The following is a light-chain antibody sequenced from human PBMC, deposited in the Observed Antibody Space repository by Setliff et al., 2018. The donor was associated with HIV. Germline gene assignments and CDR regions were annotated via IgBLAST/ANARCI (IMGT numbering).Light chain of an antibody. V-gene: IGLV1-44*01. CDR3: AAWDDSLNGVL. Sequence: QSVLTQPPSASGTPGQRVTISCSGSSSNIGSNSVNWYQQLPGAAPKVLIHSNNQRPSGVPDRFSGSKSGTSASLAISGLQSEDEADYYCAAWDDSLNGVLFGGGT. CDR2: SNN. CDR1: SSNIGSNS. J-gene: IGLJ2*01.